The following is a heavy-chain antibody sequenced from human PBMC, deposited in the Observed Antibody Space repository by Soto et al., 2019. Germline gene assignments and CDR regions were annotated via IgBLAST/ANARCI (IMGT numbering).Heavy chain of an antibody. D-gene: IGHD2-2*01. V-gene: IGHV3-30*18. CDR1: GFTFSSYG. CDR2: ISYDGSNK. CDR3: AKSGGTSCCFDY. Sequence: GGSLRLSCAASGFTFSSYGMHWVRQAPGKGLEWVAVISYDGSNKYYADSVKGRFTISRDNSKNTLYLQMNSLRAEDTAVYYCAKSGGTSCCFDYWGQGTLVTVSS. J-gene: IGHJ4*02.